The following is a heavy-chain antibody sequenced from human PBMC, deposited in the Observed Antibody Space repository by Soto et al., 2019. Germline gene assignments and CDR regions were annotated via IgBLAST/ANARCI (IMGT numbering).Heavy chain of an antibody. Sequence: SMKVSCKASGGTFSSYAISWVRQAPGQGLEWMGGIIPIFGTANYAQKFQGRVTITADESTSTAYTELSSLSSADTAVYYCALGMARLYYHGMHVWGQGTTVTVSS. CDR3: ALGMARLYYHGMHV. J-gene: IGHJ6*02. CDR2: IIPIFGTA. CDR1: GGTFSSYA. D-gene: IGHD1-26*01. V-gene: IGHV1-69*13.